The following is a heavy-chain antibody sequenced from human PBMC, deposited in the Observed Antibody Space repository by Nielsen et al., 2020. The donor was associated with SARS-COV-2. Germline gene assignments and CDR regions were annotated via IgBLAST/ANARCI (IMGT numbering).Heavy chain of an antibody. J-gene: IGHJ4*02. Sequence: WIRQPPGKGLEWVSVIYSCGSTYYADSVKGRFTISRDNAKNSLYLQMNSLRAEDTAVYYCASSLFAGTSVAYWGQGTLGTVSS. CDR3: ASSLFAGTSVAY. D-gene: IGHD6-13*01. CDR2: IYSCGST. V-gene: IGHV3-66*03.